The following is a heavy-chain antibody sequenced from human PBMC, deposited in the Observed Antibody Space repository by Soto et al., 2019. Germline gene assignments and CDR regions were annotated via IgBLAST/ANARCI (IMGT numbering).Heavy chain of an antibody. Sequence: KESGPPLVNPTQTLTLTCSFSGFSLTSSGVGVGWFRQPPGKALEWLGLIYWNDDDRYRASLHSRLTITKDTSKNQVVLTMTTMDPADTATYYCAHRPGGSGFRYYFDYWGQGTLVTVSS. CDR2: IYWNDDD. D-gene: IGHD6-19*01. CDR3: AHRPGGSGFRYYFDY. J-gene: IGHJ4*02. CDR1: GFSLTSSGVG. V-gene: IGHV2-5*01.